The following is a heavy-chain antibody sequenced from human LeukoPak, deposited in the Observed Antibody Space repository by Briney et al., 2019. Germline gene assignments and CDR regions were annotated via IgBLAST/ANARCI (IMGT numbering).Heavy chain of an antibody. D-gene: IGHD4-11*01. V-gene: IGHV1-69*04. CDR3: ARRMTTVTTYANWFDP. CDR2: IIPILGIA. J-gene: IGHJ5*02. Sequence: SVKVSCKASGGTFSSYAISWVRQAPGQGLEWMGRIIPILGIANYAQKFQGGVTITADKSTSTAYVELSSLRSEDTAVYYCARRMTTVTTYANWFDPWGQGTLVTVSS. CDR1: GGTFSSYA.